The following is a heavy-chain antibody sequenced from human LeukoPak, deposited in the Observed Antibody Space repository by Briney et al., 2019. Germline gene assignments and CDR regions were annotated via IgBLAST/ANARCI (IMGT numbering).Heavy chain of an antibody. CDR2: IYPGDSDT. D-gene: IGHD6-13*01. CDR1: GYSFTSYW. CDR3: ARMGGVRSSSWEYTFDY. Sequence: GESLKISCKGSGYSFTSYWIGWVRQMPGKGLEWMGIIYPGDSDTRYSPSFQGQGTISADKSISTAYLQWSSLNASDTAMYYGARMGGVRSSSWEYTFDYWGQGTLVTVSS. V-gene: IGHV5-51*01. J-gene: IGHJ4*02.